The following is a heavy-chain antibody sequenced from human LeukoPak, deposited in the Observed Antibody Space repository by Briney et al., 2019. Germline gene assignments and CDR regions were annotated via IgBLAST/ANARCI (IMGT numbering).Heavy chain of an antibody. J-gene: IGHJ6*02. V-gene: IGHV3-66*01. CDR2: IYSGGST. CDR1: GFTVSSNY. D-gene: IGHD3-10*01. CDR3: ARAMGLYYYGMDV. Sequence: GGSLRLSCAASGFTVSSNYMSWVRQAPGKGLEWVSVIYSGGSTYYADSVKGRFTISRDNSKNTLYLQMNSLRAEDTAVYYCARAMGLYYYGMDVWGQGTTVTVSS.